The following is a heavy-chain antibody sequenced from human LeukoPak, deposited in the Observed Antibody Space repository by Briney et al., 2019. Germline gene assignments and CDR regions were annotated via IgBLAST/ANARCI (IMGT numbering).Heavy chain of an antibody. CDR3: ARHPNYYYYYMDV. CDR1: GGSISSYY. Sequence: PSETLSLTCTVSGGSISSYYWGWIRQPPGKGLEWIGSIYYSGSTYYNPSLKSRVTISVDTSKNQFSLKLSSVTAADTAVYYCARHPNYYYYYMDVWGKGTTVTISS. J-gene: IGHJ6*03. V-gene: IGHV4-39*01. CDR2: IYYSGST.